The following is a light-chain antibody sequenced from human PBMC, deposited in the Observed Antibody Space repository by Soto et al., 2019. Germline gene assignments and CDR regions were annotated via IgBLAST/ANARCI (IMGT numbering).Light chain of an antibody. CDR2: DAS. CDR3: QQSITAPLT. V-gene: IGKV1-39*01. Sequence: DIQMTQSPSSLSASVGERVTITCRASQTINNYLNWYQQKPGKAPKLLIYDASSRQSGVPSRFSGSGSGTDFTLTISSLQAEDSATYFCQQSITAPLTFGGGTKVEVK. J-gene: IGKJ4*01. CDR1: QTINNY.